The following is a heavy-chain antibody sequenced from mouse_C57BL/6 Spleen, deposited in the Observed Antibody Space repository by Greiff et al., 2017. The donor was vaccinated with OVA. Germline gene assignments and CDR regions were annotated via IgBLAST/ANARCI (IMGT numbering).Heavy chain of an antibody. Sequence: EVMLVESGGGLVKPGGSLKLSCAASGFTFSSYTMSWVRQTPEKRLEWVATISGGGGNTYYPDSVKGRFTISRDNAKNTLYLQMSSLRSEDTALYYFARPYGYEAYWGQGTLVTVSA. CDR2: ISGGGGNT. J-gene: IGHJ3*01. CDR3: ARPYGYEAY. D-gene: IGHD2-2*01. CDR1: GFTFSSYT. V-gene: IGHV5-9*01.